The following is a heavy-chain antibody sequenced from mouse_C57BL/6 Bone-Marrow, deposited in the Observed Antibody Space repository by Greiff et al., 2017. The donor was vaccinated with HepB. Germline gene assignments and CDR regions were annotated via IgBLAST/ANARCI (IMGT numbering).Heavy chain of an antibody. Sequence: VKVVESGPGLVQPSQSLSITCTVSGFSLTSYGVHWVRQSPGKGLEWLGVIWRGGSTDYNAAFMSRLSITKDNSKSQVFFKMNSLQADDTAIYYAAKKGYYGSERFAYWGQGTLVTVSA. V-gene: IGHV2-5*01. CDR2: IWRGGST. CDR3: AKKGYYGSERFAY. D-gene: IGHD1-1*01. J-gene: IGHJ3*01. CDR1: GFSLTSYG.